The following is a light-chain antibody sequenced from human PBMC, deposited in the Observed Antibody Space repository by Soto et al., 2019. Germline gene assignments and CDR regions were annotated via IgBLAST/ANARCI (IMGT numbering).Light chain of an antibody. CDR3: QHYNNYPWA. J-gene: IGKJ1*01. V-gene: IGKV1-5*03. CDR1: QSIRSW. CDR2: EAS. Sequence: DIQMTQSPSTLSASVGDRVTITCRASQSIRSWLAWYQQKPGKAPNLLIYEASRLGSGVPSRFSGSGSGTEFTLTISSLQTVDFATYYCQHYNNYPWALGQGTKVDIK.